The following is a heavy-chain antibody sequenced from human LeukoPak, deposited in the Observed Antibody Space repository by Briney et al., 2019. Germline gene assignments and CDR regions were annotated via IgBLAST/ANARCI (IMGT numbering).Heavy chain of an antibody. J-gene: IGHJ3*02. V-gene: IGHV7-4-1*02. CDR1: GYTFTSYA. CDR2: INTNTGNP. D-gene: IGHD4-17*01. CDR3: ARGTTVTTKVPEAFDI. Sequence: GASVKVSCKASGYTFTSYALNWVRQAPGQGLEWRGWINTNTGNPTYAQGFTGRFVFSLDTSVSTAYLQISSLKAEDTAVYYCARGTTVTTKVPEAFDIWGQGTMVTVSS.